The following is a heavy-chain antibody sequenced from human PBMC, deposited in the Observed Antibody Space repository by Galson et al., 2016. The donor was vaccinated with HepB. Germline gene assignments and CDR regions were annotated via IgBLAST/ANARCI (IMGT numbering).Heavy chain of an antibody. V-gene: IGHV4-59*01. CDR1: GGSISSYY. CDR2: IYYSGST. D-gene: IGHD2-2*01. J-gene: IGHJ6*03. CDR3: ATRSRAAMPAFGIQRPNYYMDV. Sequence: SETLSLTCTVSGGSISSYYWSWIRQPPGKGLEWIGYIYYSGSTNYNPSLKSRVTISVDTSKNQFSLKLSSVTAAATAVYYCATRSRAAMPAFGIQRPNYYMDVWGKGTTVTVSS.